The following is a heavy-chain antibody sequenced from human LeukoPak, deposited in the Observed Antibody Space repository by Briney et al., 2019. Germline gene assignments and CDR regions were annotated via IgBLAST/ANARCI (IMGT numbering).Heavy chain of an antibody. D-gene: IGHD3-22*01. Sequence: PGGSLRLSCAASGFTFSSYGMQWVRQAPGEGLEWVAVIWYDGSNKYYADSVKGRFTISRDNSKNTLYLQMNSLRAEDTAVYYCAKGNYDSSGYYYFDYWGQGTLVTVSS. J-gene: IGHJ4*02. V-gene: IGHV3-33*06. CDR3: AKGNYDSSGYYYFDY. CDR1: GFTFSSYG. CDR2: IWYDGSNK.